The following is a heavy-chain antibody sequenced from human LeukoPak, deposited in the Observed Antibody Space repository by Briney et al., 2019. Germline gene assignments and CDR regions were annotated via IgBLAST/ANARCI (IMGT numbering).Heavy chain of an antibody. J-gene: IGHJ4*02. CDR1: GGSISSSSYY. D-gene: IGHD3-3*01. Sequence: SETLSLTCTVSGGSISSSSYYWGWIRQPPGKGLEWNGSIYYSGSTYYNPSLKSRVTISVDTSKNQFSLKLSSVTAADTAVYYCARHFRSGGWSTVIDHWGQGTLVTVSS. V-gene: IGHV4-39*01. CDR2: IYYSGST. CDR3: ARHFRSGGWSTVIDH.